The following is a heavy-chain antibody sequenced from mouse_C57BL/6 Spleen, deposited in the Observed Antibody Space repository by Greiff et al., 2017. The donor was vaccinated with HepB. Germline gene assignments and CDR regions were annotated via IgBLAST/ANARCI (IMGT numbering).Heavy chain of an antibody. CDR3: ARTGGYLYYFDY. J-gene: IGHJ2*01. Sequence: VQLQQSGAELVKPGASVKISCKASGYAFSSYWMNWVKQRPGKGLEWIGQIYPGDGDTNYNGKFKGKATLTADKSSSTAYMQLSSLTSEDSAVYFCARTGGYLYYFDYWGQGTTLTVSS. V-gene: IGHV1-80*01. D-gene: IGHD2-3*01. CDR2: IYPGDGDT. CDR1: GYAFSSYW.